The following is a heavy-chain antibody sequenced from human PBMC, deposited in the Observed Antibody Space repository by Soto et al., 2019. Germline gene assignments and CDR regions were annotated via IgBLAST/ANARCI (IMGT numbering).Heavy chain of an antibody. J-gene: IGHJ6*03. V-gene: IGHV4-34*01. D-gene: IGHD4-17*01. CDR3: ASATVSYYYYYMDV. Sequence: SETLSLTCAVYGGSFSGYYWSWIRQPPGKGLEWIGEINHSGSTNYNPSLKSRVTISVDTSKNHFSLKLSSVTAADTAVYYCASATVSYYYYYMDVWGKGTTVTVSS. CDR1: GGSFSGYY. CDR2: INHSGST.